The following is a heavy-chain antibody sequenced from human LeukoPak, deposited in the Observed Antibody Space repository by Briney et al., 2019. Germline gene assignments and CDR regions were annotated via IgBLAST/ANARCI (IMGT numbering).Heavy chain of an antibody. Sequence: SETLSLTCTVSGGSMNIYYWSWIRQPPGKGLEWNGYIYYSGTTNYNPSLQNRLTISVDTSKNQFSLKLTSVTAADTAVYYCARVRADYGDYSFNFWGQGTLVTVSS. J-gene: IGHJ4*02. V-gene: IGHV4-59*01. CDR3: ARVRADYGDYSFNF. D-gene: IGHD4-17*01. CDR1: GGSMNIYY. CDR2: IYYSGTT.